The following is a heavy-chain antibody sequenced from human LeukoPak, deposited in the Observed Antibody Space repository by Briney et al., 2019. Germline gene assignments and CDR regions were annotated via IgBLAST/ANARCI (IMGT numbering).Heavy chain of an antibody. Sequence: GGSLRLSCAASGFTFSTYDMHWVRQSTGKGLEWVSVIGTSGDTYYAGSVKGRFTISRDNAKNSLYLQMNSLTAEDTAVYYCSRVGTSGWPNYFDSWGQGTLVTVSS. CDR1: GFTFSTYD. CDR3: SRVGTSGWPNYFDS. D-gene: IGHD6-19*01. J-gene: IGHJ4*02. CDR2: IGTSGDT. V-gene: IGHV3-13*04.